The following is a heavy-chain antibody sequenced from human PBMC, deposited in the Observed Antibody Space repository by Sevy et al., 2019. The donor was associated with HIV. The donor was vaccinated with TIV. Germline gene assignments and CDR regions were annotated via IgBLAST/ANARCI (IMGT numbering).Heavy chain of an antibody. CDR3: TTDLPLIDAFDI. V-gene: IGHV3-15*01. Sequence: GGSLRLSCAASGFTFSNAWMSWVRQAPGKGLEWVGRIKSKTDGGTTDYAAPVKGRFTISRDDSKNTLYLQMNSLKTEDTAVYYCTTDLPLIDAFDIWGQGTMVTVSS. CDR1: GFTFSNAW. J-gene: IGHJ3*02. CDR2: IKSKTDGGTT. D-gene: IGHD2-8*01.